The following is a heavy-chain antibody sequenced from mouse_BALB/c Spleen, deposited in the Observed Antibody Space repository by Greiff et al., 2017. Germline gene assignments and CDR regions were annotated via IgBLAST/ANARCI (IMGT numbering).Heavy chain of an antibody. D-gene: IGHD1-1*01. CDR2: ISSGGSYT. CDR3: ARHGAVYYDSSEYYFDY. J-gene: IGHJ2*01. Sequence: EVQVVESGGDLVKPGGSLKLSCAASGFTFSSYGMSWVRQTPDKRLEWVATISSGGSYTYYQDSVKGRFTISRDNATNTLYLQMSSLKSEDTAMYYCARHGAVYYDSSEYYFDYWGQGTTLTVAS. V-gene: IGHV5-6*01. CDR1: GFTFSSYG.